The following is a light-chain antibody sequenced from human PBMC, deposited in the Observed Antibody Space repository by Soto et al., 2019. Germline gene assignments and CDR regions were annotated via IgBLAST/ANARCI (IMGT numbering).Light chain of an antibody. CDR1: QSISSY. V-gene: IGKV1-39*01. Sequence: DIQMTQSPSTLSASVGDRVTITCRASQSISSYLNWYQQKPGKAPKLLIYAASSLQSGVPSMFSGIGSGTDFTLTISSLQPEDFATYYCQQSYSTSWTFGQGTKVDI. J-gene: IGKJ1*01. CDR3: QQSYSTSWT. CDR2: AAS.